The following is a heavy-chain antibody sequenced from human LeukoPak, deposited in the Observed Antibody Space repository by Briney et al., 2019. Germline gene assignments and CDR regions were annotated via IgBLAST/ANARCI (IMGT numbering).Heavy chain of an antibody. V-gene: IGHV3-7*01. J-gene: IGHJ4*02. CDR3: VRDTFGPSDS. CDR2: IKQDGSDK. CDR1: GFTFSSYW. D-gene: IGHD3-16*01. Sequence: PGGSLRLSCAASGFTFSSYWMSWVLQAPGKGLEWVANIKQDGSDKYYVDSVKGRFTISRDNAKNSLYLQMNSLRAEDTAVYYCVRDTFGPSDSWGQGTLVSVSS.